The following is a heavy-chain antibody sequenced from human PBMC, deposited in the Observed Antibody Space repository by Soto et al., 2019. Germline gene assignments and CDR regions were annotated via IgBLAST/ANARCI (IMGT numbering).Heavy chain of an antibody. J-gene: IGHJ4*02. CDR2: IGGSGRTT. V-gene: IGHV3-23*01. Sequence: VQLLESGGGLVQPGGSLSLSCAASAFTFNNYAMSWVRQAPGKWLEWVSGIGGSGRTTYYADSVKGRFTISRDNSNNTLFLQMNSLRAEDTAVYYCAKSRYSDSSGDFYDYWGQGTLVTVSS. D-gene: IGHD3-22*01. CDR1: AFTFNNYA. CDR3: AKSRYSDSSGDFYDY.